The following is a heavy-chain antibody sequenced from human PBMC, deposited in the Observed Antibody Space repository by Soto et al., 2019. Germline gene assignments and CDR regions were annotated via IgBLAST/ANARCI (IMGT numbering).Heavy chain of an antibody. CDR1: GFTFSSYA. V-gene: IGHV3-23*01. CDR2: ISGSGGST. Sequence: HPGGSLRLSCAASGFTFSSYAMSWVRQAPGKGLEWVSAISGSGGSTYYADSVKGRFTISRDNSKNTLYLQMNSLRAEDTAVYYCAKLEADRLRRALYYYYMDVWGKGTTVTVSS. CDR3: AKLEADRLRRALYYYYMDV. J-gene: IGHJ6*03. D-gene: IGHD6-25*01.